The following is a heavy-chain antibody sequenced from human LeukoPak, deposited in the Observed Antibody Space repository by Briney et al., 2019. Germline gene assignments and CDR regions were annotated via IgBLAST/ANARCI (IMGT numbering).Heavy chain of an antibody. CDR3: ARAQMGAPTDY. CDR2: ISSVGSSI. J-gene: IGHJ4*02. CDR1: GFTFSNYA. V-gene: IGHV3-74*01. D-gene: IGHD1-26*01. Sequence: GGSLSLACAASGFTFSNYAMYWVRQAAGKVMVWVSRISSVGSSIIYADSVKGRFTISRDIAKNTLYLQMNSLRAEDTAVYYCARAQMGAPTDYWGQGTLVTVSS.